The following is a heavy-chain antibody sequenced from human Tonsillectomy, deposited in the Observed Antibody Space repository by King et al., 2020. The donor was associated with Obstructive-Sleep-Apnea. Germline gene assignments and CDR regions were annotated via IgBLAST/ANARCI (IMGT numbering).Heavy chain of an antibody. CDR3: ARATRFPGSPCDFDS. Sequence: LQLQESGPGLVKPSETLSLTCTVSGGSISSSSYYWGWIRQPPGKGLEWIGNIYYSGSTYYKPSLKSRVTISVDTSKSQFSLNLNSVTAADTAMYYCARATRFPGSPCDFDSWGQGTLVTVSS. D-gene: IGHD3-10*01. V-gene: IGHV4-39*07. J-gene: IGHJ4*02. CDR1: GGSISSSSYY. CDR2: IYYSGST.